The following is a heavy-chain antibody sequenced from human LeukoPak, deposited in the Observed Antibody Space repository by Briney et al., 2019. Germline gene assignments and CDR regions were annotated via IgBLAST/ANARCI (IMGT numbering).Heavy chain of an antibody. D-gene: IGHD6-19*01. CDR1: GGSIGRYH. CDR2: IYSSGST. J-gene: IGHJ4*02. CDR3: ARQDYTTGWYFLDQ. Sequence: PSETLSLTCTVSGGSIGRYHWSWVRQPPGKGLEWIGYIYSSGSTNYNPSLKSRVTISLDTSKNQFSLRLSSVTAADTAMYYCARQDYTTGWYFLDQWGQGTLVTVSS. V-gene: IGHV4-59*01.